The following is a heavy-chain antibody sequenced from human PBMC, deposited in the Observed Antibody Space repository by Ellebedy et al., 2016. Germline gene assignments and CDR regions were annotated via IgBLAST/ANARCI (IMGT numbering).Heavy chain of an antibody. D-gene: IGHD6-19*01. CDR2: INQDGNGK. V-gene: IGHV3-7*01. CDR1: GISFRSTW. CDR3: ATPLEGYSSSPPLDY. Sequence: GGSLRLXXVVSGISFRSTWMSWVRQAPGKGLEWVANINQDGNGKYYVDSVRGRFTISRDNAKNSLYLQMNSLTVEDTAVYYCATPLEGYSSSPPLDYWGQGTLISVSS. J-gene: IGHJ4*02.